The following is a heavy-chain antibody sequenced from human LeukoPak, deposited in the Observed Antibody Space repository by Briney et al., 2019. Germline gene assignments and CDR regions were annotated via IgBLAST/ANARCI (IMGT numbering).Heavy chain of an antibody. CDR2: MNPNSGNT. J-gene: IGHJ6*03. CDR1: GYTFTSYD. Sequence: ASVKVSCKASGYTFTSYDINWVRQATGQGLEWMGWMNPNSGNTGYAQKFQGRVTMTRNTSISTAYMELSSLRSEDTAVYYCARGPVPAPYCYMDVWGKGTTVTVSS. D-gene: IGHD2-2*01. CDR3: ARGPVPAPYCYMDV. V-gene: IGHV1-8*01.